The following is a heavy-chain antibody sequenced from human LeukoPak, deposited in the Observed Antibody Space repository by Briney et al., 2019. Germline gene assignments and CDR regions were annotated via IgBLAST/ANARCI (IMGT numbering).Heavy chain of an antibody. V-gene: IGHV1-2*06. J-gene: IGHJ4*02. CDR2: INPNSGDT. D-gene: IGHD2-2*01. CDR3: ARDYCSSTSCLFDY. CDR1: XYTXXGCH. Sequence: SVKVSXXASXYTXXGCHMHWVRQAPGQGLEWMGRINPNSGDTNYAQKFQGRVTMTRDTSISTAYMELSRLRSDDTAVYYCARDYCSSTSCLFDYWGQGTLVTVSS.